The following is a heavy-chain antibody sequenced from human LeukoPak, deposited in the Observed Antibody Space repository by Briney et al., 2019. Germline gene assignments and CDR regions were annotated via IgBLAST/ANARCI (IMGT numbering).Heavy chain of an antibody. Sequence: PSETLSLTCTVSGGSISSGGYYWSWIRQHPGKGLEWIGYIYYSGSTYYNPSLKSRVTISVDTSKNQFSLKLSSVTAADTAVYYCARSGLIDALDIWGQGTMVTVSS. CDR1: GGSISSGGYY. CDR3: ARSGLIDALDI. CDR2: IYYSGST. J-gene: IGHJ3*02. V-gene: IGHV4-31*03. D-gene: IGHD3-22*01.